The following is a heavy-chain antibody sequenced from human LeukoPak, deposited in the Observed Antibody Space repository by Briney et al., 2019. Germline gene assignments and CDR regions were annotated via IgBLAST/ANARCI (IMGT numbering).Heavy chain of an antibody. CDR1: GGSFSGYY. D-gene: IGHD3-16*01. CDR2: INHSGST. Sequence: SETLSLTCAVYGGSFSGYYWSWIRQPPGKGLEWIGEINHSGSTNYNPSLKSRATISVDTSKNQFSLKLSSVTAADTAVYYCARAWGSYYHFAEYFQHWGQGTLVTVSS. CDR3: ARAWGSYYHFAEYFQH. V-gene: IGHV4-34*01. J-gene: IGHJ1*01.